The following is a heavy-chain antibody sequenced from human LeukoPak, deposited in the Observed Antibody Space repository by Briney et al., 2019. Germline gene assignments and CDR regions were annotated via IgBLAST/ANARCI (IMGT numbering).Heavy chain of an antibody. D-gene: IGHD3-22*01. J-gene: IGHJ3*01. CDR3: ASGWYYDSSGYYVDAFDF. CDR2: ISGSSSTI. CDR1: GFTFTTYS. V-gene: IGHV3-48*02. Sequence: GGSLRLSCAASGFTFTTYSMNWVRQAPGKGLEWDSYISGSSSTIYYADSVKGRFTISRDSAKNSLYLQMNSLRDEDTAVYYCASGWYYDSSGYYVDAFDFWGQGTMVTVSS.